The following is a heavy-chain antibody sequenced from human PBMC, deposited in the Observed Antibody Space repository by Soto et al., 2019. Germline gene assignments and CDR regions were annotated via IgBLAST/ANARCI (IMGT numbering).Heavy chain of an antibody. Sequence: GGSLRLSCAASGFTFSNYAMSWVRQAPGRGLQWVSTVTSSGDSTYYADSVRGRFTVSRDKSENTLFLHMSSLRVEDTAVYYCATRIFGVEYWGQGTLVTVSS. J-gene: IGHJ4*02. CDR3: ATRIFGVEY. D-gene: IGHD3-3*01. V-gene: IGHV3-23*01. CDR1: GFTFSNYA. CDR2: VTSSGDST.